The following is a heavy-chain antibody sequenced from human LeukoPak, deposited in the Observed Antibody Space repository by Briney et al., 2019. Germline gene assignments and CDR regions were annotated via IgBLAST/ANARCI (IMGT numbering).Heavy chain of an antibody. CDR1: GFTFSSYG. CDR2: IRYDGSNK. Sequence: GGSLRLSCAASGFTFSSYGMHWVRQAPGKGLEWVAFIRYDGSNKYYADSVKGRFTISRDNSKNTLYLQMNSLRAEDTAVYYCAKALEWFPQYYYYYYMDVWGKGTTVTVSS. CDR3: AKALEWFPQYYYYYYMDV. D-gene: IGHD3-3*01. V-gene: IGHV3-30*02. J-gene: IGHJ6*03.